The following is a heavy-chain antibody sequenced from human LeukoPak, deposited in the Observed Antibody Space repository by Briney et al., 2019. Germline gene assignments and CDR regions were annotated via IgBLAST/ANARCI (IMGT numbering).Heavy chain of an antibody. CDR3: ARDPWARDGDYGFDY. J-gene: IGHJ4*02. CDR1: GGTFSSYA. CDR2: IIPIFGTA. V-gene: IGHV1-69*05. Sequence: SVKVSCKAFGGTFSSYAISWVRQAPGQGLEWMGRIIPIFGTANYAQKFQGRVTITTDESTSTAYMELSSLRSEDTAVYYCARDPWARDGDYGFDYWGQGTLVTVSS. D-gene: IGHD4-17*01.